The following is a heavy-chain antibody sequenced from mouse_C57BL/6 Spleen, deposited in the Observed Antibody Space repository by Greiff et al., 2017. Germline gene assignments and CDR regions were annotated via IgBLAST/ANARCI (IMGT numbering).Heavy chain of an antibody. Sequence: VQLQQPGAELVKPGASVKLSCKASGYTFTSYWMQWVKQRPGQGLEWIGEIDPSDSYTNYNQKFKGKATLTVDTSSSTAYMQLSSLTSEDSAVYDCARRGYSNGYFDVWGTGTTVTVSS. CDR3: ARRGYSNGYFDV. CDR1: GYTFTSYW. CDR2: IDPSDSYT. D-gene: IGHD2-5*01. V-gene: IGHV1-50*01. J-gene: IGHJ1*03.